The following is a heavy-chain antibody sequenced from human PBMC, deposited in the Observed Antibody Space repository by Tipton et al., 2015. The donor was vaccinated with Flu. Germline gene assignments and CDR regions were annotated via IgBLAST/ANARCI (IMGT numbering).Heavy chain of an antibody. Sequence: SLRLSCAASGFTFSSYGMHWVRQAPGKGLEWVAVIWYDGSNKYYADSVKGRFTISRDNSKNTLYLQMNSLRAEDTAVYYCARDRNDYYDSSGYVLEFDIDYWGQGTLVTVSS. J-gene: IGHJ4*02. CDR3: ARDRNDYYDSSGYVLEFDIDY. V-gene: IGHV3-33*01. CDR1: GFTFSSYG. CDR2: IWYDGSNK. D-gene: IGHD3-22*01.